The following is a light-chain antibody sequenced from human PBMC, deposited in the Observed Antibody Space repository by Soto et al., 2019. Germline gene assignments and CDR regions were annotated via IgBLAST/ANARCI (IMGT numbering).Light chain of an antibody. CDR3: QQLNSYPPGT. Sequence: IQLTQSPSSLSPSVGDRVTITCRASQGISSYLAWYQQKPGKAPKLLIYAASTLQSGVPSRFSGSGSGTDFTLTISSLQPEDFATYYCQQLNSYPPGTFGQGTKLEIK. V-gene: IGKV1-9*01. J-gene: IGKJ2*02. CDR1: QGISSY. CDR2: AAS.